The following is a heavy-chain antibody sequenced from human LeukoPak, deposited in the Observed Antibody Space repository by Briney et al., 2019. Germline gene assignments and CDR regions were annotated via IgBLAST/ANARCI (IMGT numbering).Heavy chain of an antibody. CDR3: ARGGIRQWLVQSYFSFDY. Sequence: GASVKVSCKASGYTFTSYGISWVRQAPGQGLEWMGWISAYNGNTNYAQKLQGRVTMTTDTSTSTAYMELRSLRSDDTAVYYCARGGIRQWLVQSYFSFDYWGQGTLVTVSS. V-gene: IGHV1-18*01. D-gene: IGHD6-19*01. CDR2: ISAYNGNT. CDR1: GYTFTSYG. J-gene: IGHJ4*02.